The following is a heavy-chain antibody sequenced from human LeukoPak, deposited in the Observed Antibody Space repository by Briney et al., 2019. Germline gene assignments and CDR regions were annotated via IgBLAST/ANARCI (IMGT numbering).Heavy chain of an antibody. CDR3: GKVLRFGDNWFDP. CDR2: ISGSGGST. V-gene: IGHV3-23*01. CDR1: GFTFSDHY. Sequence: QRGGSLSLSCAVSGFTFSDHYMDWVRQAPGKALEWVSAISGSGGSTFYADSVKGRFTISRHNSKNTVYLQMNRLRAEDTAVSYCGKVLRFGDNWFDPWGQGTLVTVSS. D-gene: IGHD3-10*01. J-gene: IGHJ5*02.